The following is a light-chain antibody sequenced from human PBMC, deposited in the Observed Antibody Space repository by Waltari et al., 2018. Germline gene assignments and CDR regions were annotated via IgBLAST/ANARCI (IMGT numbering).Light chain of an antibody. J-gene: IGLJ3*02. CDR3: STWDDSLSGRV. Sequence: QSVLTQPPSASGTPGQNVTIFCSGGPSTLGSTYVHWYQQFPRAAPRLLVHRNNQRSSGVPDRFSGSKSGSSASLAIRGLQSEDEADYYCSTWDDSLSGRVFGGGTRVTV. V-gene: IGLV1-47*01. CDR2: RNN. CDR1: PSTLGSTY.